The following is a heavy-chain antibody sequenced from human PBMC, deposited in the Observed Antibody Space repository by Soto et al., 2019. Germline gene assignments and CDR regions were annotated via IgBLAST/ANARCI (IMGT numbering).Heavy chain of an antibody. CDR2: IYPADSYT. Sequence: PGESLKISCQASGYSFSSYWISWVRQMPGKGLEWMGKIYPADSYTDYSPSFQGHVTVSADRSITTAYLQWSSLKASDTAIYYCARLLGGANYSGSGRKNYYYYGMDVWGQGTTVTVSS. CDR3: ARLLGGANYSGSGRKNYYYYGMDV. CDR1: GYSFSSYW. D-gene: IGHD3-10*01. V-gene: IGHV5-10-1*01. J-gene: IGHJ6*02.